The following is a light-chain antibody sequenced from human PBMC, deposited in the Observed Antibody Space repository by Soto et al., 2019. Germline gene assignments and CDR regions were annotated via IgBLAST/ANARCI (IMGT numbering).Light chain of an antibody. CDR2: RNN. CDR3: AAWDDSLHVV. CDR1: GSNIGSNY. V-gene: IGLV1-47*01. Sequence: QSVLTQPPSASGTPGQRVTIPCSGRGSNIGSNYVYWYQQLPGTAPKLLIYRNNQRPSGFPDRFSGSKSGTSASLAISGLRSEDEADYYCAAWDDSLHVVFGGGTKLTVL. J-gene: IGLJ2*01.